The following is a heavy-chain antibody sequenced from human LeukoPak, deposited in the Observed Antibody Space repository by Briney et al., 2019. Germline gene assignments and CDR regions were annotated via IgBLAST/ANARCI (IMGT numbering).Heavy chain of an antibody. CDR1: GGSFSSYY. CDR2: INHSGNT. V-gene: IGHV4-34*01. J-gene: IGHJ4*02. CDR3: ASRCSTTKCLINSSTTFDY. Sequence: PSETLSLTCAVYGGSFSSYYWSWIRQPPGKGLEWIGEINHSGNTNHNPSLKSRVTISVDTSKNQFSLKLSSVTAADTAVYYCASRCSTTKCLINSSTTFDYWGQGTLVTVSS. D-gene: IGHD2-2*01.